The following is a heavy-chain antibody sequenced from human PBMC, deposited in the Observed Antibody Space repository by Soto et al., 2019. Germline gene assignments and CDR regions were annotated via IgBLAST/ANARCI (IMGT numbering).Heavy chain of an antibody. V-gene: IGHV3-64D*06. CDR3: ARGVAVAGPYYYYGMDV. CDR1: GLTFNKYA. Sequence: PGGSLRLSCSASGLTFNKYAMHWVRQAPGTGLEYVSSISDAGGSKFHADSVKGRFTISRDNSRGTLFLQMSSLRVEDTAVYYCARGVAVAGPYYYYGMDVWGQGTTVTVSS. CDR2: ISDAGGSK. J-gene: IGHJ6*02. D-gene: IGHD6-19*01.